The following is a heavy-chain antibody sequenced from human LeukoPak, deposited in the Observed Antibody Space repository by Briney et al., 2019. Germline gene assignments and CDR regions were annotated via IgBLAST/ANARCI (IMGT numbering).Heavy chain of an antibody. CDR3: ARGKKWELLFDY. CDR1: GGSISSYY. D-gene: IGHD1-26*01. CDR2: IYYSGST. J-gene: IGHJ4*02. V-gene: IGHV4-59*01. Sequence: SETLSLTCTVSGGSISSYYWSWIRQPPGKGLEWIGYIYYSGSTNYNPSLKSRVTISVDTSKNQFSLKLSSVTAADTAVYYCARGKKWELLFDYWGQGTLVTVSS.